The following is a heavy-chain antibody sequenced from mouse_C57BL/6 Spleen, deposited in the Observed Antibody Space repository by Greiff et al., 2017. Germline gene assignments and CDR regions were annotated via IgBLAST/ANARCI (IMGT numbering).Heavy chain of an antibody. CDR3: TRGWAWVAY. CDR2: IDTETGGT. V-gene: IGHV1-15*01. J-gene: IGHJ3*01. D-gene: IGHD2-3*01. Sequence: VQLQQSGAELVRPGASVTLSCKASGYTFPDYEMHWVKQTPVHGLEWIGAIDTETGGTAYNQKFKGKSILTADKSSSTAYMELRSLTSEDSAVYYCTRGWAWVAYWGQGTLVTVSA. CDR1: GYTFPDYE.